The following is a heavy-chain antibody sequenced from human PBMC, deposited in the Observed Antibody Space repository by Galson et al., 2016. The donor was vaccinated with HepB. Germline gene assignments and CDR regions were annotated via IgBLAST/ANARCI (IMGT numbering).Heavy chain of an antibody. D-gene: IGHD1-26*01. J-gene: IGHJ6*02. CDR2: TSYDGNKK. V-gene: IGHV3-30*04. Sequence: SLRLSCAASGFTFSNYAVHWVRQAPGKGLEWVAFTSYDGNKKYYADSVKGRFTISRDNSKKTLYLQMKSLRVEDTAVYYCAIPLRAVGVGEPFYYYGMDVWGHGTTVTVSS. CDR1: GFTFSNYA. CDR3: AIPLRAVGVGEPFYYYGMDV.